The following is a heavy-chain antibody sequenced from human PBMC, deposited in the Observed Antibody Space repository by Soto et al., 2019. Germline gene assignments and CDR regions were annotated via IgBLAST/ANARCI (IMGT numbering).Heavy chain of an antibody. Sequence: PSETLSLTCAVYGGSFSGYYWTWIRQTPGKGLEWIGEINHSGSTNYKPSLKSRISMSADTSKKQFSLNLTSVTAADTAVYYCARGECSSNYCFTRWALDIWGQGTVVT. CDR3: ARGECSSNYCFTRWALDI. V-gene: IGHV4-34*01. J-gene: IGHJ3*02. CDR1: GGSFSGYY. D-gene: IGHD2-2*01. CDR2: INHSGST.